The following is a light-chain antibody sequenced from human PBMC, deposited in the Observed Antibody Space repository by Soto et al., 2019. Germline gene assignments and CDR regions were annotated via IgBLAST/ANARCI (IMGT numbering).Light chain of an antibody. J-gene: IGKJ4*01. Sequence: DIQMTQSPSSMSASVGDRVTITCQASQDISNYLNWYQQKPGKAPKLLIYDASNLETGVPSRFSGSGSGTDFTFNISSLQPEDIATYYCKKYDNLPLTFGGGNKVEIK. CDR1: QDISNY. V-gene: IGKV1-33*01. CDR2: DAS. CDR3: KKYDNLPLT.